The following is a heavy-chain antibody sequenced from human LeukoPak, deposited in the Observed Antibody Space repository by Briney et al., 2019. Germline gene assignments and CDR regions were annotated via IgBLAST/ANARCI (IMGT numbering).Heavy chain of an antibody. CDR1: GDSISSSSYY. Sequence: PSETLSLTCTVSGDSISSSSYYWGWIRQPPGKGLEWIGSIYYSGNTYYSPSLKSRVTISVDTSKNQFSLNLSSVTAADTAVYYCARVDGGTSEDYYYHMDVWGKGTTVTVSS. J-gene: IGHJ6*03. CDR3: ARVDGGTSEDYYYHMDV. D-gene: IGHD4-23*01. CDR2: IYYSGNT. V-gene: IGHV4-39*01.